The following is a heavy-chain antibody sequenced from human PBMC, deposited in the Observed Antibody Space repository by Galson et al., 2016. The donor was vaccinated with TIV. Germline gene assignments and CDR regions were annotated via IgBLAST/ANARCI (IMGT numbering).Heavy chain of an antibody. CDR2: ISVYNGNT. J-gene: IGHJ4*02. D-gene: IGHD6-25*01. V-gene: IGHV1-18*01. CDR1: GYIFNNFG. CDR3: ARDTPSLLAAATMGY. Sequence: SVKVSCKASGYIFNNFGVSWVRQAPGQGLEWMAWISVYNGNTNYAQSLQGRVTLTTDTSTSTAYMELRSLRSDDTAVYYCARDTPSLLAAATMGYWGQGTLVTVSS.